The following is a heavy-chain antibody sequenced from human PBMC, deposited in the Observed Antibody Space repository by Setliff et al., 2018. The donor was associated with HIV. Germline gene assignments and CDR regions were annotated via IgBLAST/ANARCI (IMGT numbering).Heavy chain of an antibody. D-gene: IGHD3-22*01. V-gene: IGHV1-69*05. CDR2: IIPIFGTT. Sequence: GASVKVSCKASGGSLNNYAISWARQAPGQGLEWMGGIIPIFGTTTYAQKFQDRVTITTDESTTTFYMELSSLTSEDTALYYCAADIGDSRGFPVYWGQGTLVTVSS. J-gene: IGHJ4*02. CDR1: GGSLNNYA. CDR3: AADIGDSRGFPVY.